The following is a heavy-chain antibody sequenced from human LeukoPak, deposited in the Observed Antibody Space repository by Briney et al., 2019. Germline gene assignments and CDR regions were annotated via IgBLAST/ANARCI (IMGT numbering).Heavy chain of an antibody. CDR1: GYTFTGYY. D-gene: IGHD3-10*01. CDR2: INPNSGGT. CDR3: ARFIVVRGVITKRGFDP. J-gene: IGHJ5*02. Sequence: ASVKVSCKASGYTFTGYYMHWVRQAPGQGFEWMGWINPNSGGTNYAQKFQGRVTMTRDTSISTAYMELSRLRSDDTAVYYCARFIVVRGVITKRGFDPWGQGTLVTVSS. V-gene: IGHV1-2*02.